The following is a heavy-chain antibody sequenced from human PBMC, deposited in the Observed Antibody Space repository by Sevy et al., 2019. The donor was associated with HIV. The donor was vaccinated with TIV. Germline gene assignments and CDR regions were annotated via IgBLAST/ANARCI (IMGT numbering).Heavy chain of an antibody. CDR2: ISYDGNK. CDR3: ARAGRLRLGELSSGPDY. D-gene: IGHD3-16*02. V-gene: IGHV3-30*03. Sequence: GGSLRLSCTASGFNFNTYGMHWVRQAPGKGLEWLAIISYDGNKYYADSVEGRFTISRDNSRNTLYLAMNSLKSEDTAVFHCARAGRLRLGELSSGPDYWGPGTLVTVSS. J-gene: IGHJ4*02. CDR1: GFNFNTYG.